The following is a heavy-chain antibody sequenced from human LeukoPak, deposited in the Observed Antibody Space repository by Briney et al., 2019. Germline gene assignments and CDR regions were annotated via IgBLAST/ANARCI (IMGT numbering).Heavy chain of an antibody. CDR2: ISSSSSYI. CDR3: ARDTDQYCGRDCYVDH. V-gene: IGHV3-21*01. D-gene: IGHD2-21*02. CDR1: GFTLSSHS. Sequence: PGGSLRLSCAGSGFTLSSHSMNWVRQAPGKGLEWVSSISSSSSYIYYADSVKGRFTISRDNARNSLYLQMNSLRAEDTAVYYCARDTDQYCGRDCYVDHWGQGTLVTVSS. J-gene: IGHJ4*02.